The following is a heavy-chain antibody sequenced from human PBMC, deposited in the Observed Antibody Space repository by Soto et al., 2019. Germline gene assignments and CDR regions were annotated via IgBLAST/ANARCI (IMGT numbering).Heavy chain of an antibody. CDR1: GFTFSNYA. CDR3: AKNGAVSSNWYFWFDP. Sequence: GGSLRLSCAASGFTFSNYAMSWVRQAPGKGLEWVSTIINSGTNTWYADSVKGRFTISRDNSKNTLYLQMNSLRAEDAALYYCAKNGAVSSNWYFWFDPWGQGTLVTVSS. J-gene: IGHJ5*02. V-gene: IGHV3-23*01. CDR2: IINSGTNT. D-gene: IGHD6-13*01.